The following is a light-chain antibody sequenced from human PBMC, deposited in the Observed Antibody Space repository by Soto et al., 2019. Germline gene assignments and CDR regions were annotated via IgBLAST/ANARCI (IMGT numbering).Light chain of an antibody. V-gene: IGKV1-9*01. Sequence: RLTQAPSFLSEKTGEGVSITCRASHSLXSYFVWDEEKPGRAPKILSXAPSTLQSGVPSRFIGSGSGKAFTLTISNLQPEEFATYYCQQLKRYPPSTFGQGTRLEIK. CDR1: HSLXSY. CDR2: APS. CDR3: QQLKRYPPST. J-gene: IGKJ5*01.